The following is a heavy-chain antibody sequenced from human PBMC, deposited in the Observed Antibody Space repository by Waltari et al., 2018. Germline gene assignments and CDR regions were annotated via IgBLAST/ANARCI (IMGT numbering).Heavy chain of an antibody. CDR2: IDPSDSYT. J-gene: IGHJ5*02. Sequence: DVQLVQSGAEVKNPGEYLRIPWKASGYRFTSYWINGVRQMPGKGLEWMGRIDPSDSYTNYSPSFQGHVTISADKSISTVYLQWSSLKASDTAMYYCARGDSYTPWGGGTLVTVSS. CDR1: GYRFTSYW. V-gene: IGHV5-10-1*03. D-gene: IGHD2-21*02. CDR3: ARGDSYTP.